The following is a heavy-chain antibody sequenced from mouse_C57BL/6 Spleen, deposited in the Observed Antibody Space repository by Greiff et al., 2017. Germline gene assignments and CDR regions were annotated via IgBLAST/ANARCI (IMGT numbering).Heavy chain of an antibody. D-gene: IGHD2-3*01. CDR2: INPSNGGT. V-gene: IGHV1-53*01. CDR1: GYTFTSYW. CDR3: ARNDGYYWYFDV. Sequence: QVQLQQPGTELVKPGASVKLSCKASGYTFTSYWMHWVKQRPGQGLEWIGNINPSNGGTNYNEKFKSKATLTVDKSSSTAYMLLSSLTSEDSAVYYCARNDGYYWYFDVWGTGTTVTVSS. J-gene: IGHJ1*03.